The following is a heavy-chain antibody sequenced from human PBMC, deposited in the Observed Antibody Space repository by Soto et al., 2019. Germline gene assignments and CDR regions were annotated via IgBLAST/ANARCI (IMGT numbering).Heavy chain of an antibody. V-gene: IGHV3-15*07. CDR3: TTDVGLLWFGEYDY. Sequence: EVQLVESGGGLVKPGGSLRLSCAASGFTFSNAWMNWVRQAPGKGLEWVGRIKSKTDGGTTDYAAPVKGRFNISRDDSKNTLYLQMNSLQPEDTAVYYCTTDVGLLWFGEYDYWGQGTLVTVYS. CDR2: IKSKTDGGTT. J-gene: IGHJ4*02. D-gene: IGHD3-10*01. CDR1: GFTFSNAW.